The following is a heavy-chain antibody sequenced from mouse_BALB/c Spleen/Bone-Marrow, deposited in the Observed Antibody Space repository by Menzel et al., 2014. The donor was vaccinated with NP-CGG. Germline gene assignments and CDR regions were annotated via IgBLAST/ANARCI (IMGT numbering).Heavy chain of an antibody. CDR3: ARSRGYDVGPFAF. Sequence: VQLQQSGAELVRPGTSVKVSCKASGYALTNYLIEWVKQRPGQGLEWTGVINPGSGSSNYNENFKGKATLTADRSSSTAYMLLNSLTSDDSAVYFCARSRGYDVGPFAFWGQGTLVTVSA. D-gene: IGHD2-2*01. CDR1: GYALTNYL. J-gene: IGHJ3*01. CDR2: INPGSGSS. V-gene: IGHV1-54*01.